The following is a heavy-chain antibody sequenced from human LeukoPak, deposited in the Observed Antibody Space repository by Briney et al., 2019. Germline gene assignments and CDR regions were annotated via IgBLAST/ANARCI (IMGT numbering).Heavy chain of an antibody. CDR3: ARDKVTFGVVRRGV. CDR1: GFTFSSYS. D-gene: IGHD3-3*01. V-gene: IGHV3-21*01. J-gene: IGHJ6*02. CDR2: ISSSSSYI. Sequence: GGSLRLSCAASGFTFSSYSMNWVRQAPGKGLEWVSSISSSSSYIYYADSVKGRFTISRDNAKNSLYLQMNSLRAEDTAVYYCARDKVTFGVVRRGVWGQGTTVTVSS.